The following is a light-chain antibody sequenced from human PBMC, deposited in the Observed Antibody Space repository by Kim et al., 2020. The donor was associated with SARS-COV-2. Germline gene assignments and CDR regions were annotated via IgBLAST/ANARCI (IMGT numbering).Light chain of an antibody. CDR2: EAS. V-gene: IGKV1-5*03. J-gene: IGKJ1*01. Sequence: DIQMTQSPSTLSASVGDRVTITFRASQSVNNWLAWYQQKPGKAPKLLIYEASTLQSGVPSGFSGSGSGTEFTLTISSLQPDDFATYYCQQYNSYPWTFGQGTKVDIK. CDR3: QQYNSYPWT. CDR1: QSVNNW.